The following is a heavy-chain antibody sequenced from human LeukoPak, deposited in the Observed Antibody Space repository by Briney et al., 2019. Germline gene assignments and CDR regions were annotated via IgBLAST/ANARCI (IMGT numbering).Heavy chain of an antibody. V-gene: IGHV3-21*01. CDR1: GFTFSSYS. D-gene: IGHD6-6*01. CDR2: ISSSSSYI. J-gene: IGHJ4*02. CDR3: ARNYRGSSSTNYFDY. Sequence: PGGPLRLSCAASGFTFSSYSMNWVRQAPGKGLEWVSSISSSSSYIYYADSVKGRFTISRDNAKNSLYLQMNSLRAEDTAVYYCARNYRGSSSTNYFDYWGQGTLVTVSS.